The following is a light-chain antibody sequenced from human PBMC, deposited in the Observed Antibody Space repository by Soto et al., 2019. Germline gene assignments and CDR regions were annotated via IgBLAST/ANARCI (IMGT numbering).Light chain of an antibody. V-gene: IGLV2-14*01. CDR2: EVS. CDR3: MSYTTSGTLWV. CDR1: SSDVGTYTH. Sequence: QSALTQPASVSGSPGQSITISCTGTSSDVGTYTHVSWYQHHPGKTPKVIIYEVSNRPSGVSDRFSGSKSGNTASLTISGLQAEDEADYYCMSYTTSGTLWVLGGGTKLTVL. J-gene: IGLJ3*02.